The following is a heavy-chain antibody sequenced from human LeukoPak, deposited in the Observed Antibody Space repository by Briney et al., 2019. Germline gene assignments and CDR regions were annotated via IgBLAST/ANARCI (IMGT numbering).Heavy chain of an antibody. CDR3: AELGITMIGGV. CDR1: GFTFSTYS. CDR2: ISSSSSTI. D-gene: IGHD3-10*02. J-gene: IGHJ6*04. Sequence: GGSLRLSCAASGFTFSTYSGNWIRQAPGKGLEWVSYISSSSSTIYYADSVKGRFTISRDNAKNSLYLQMNSLRAEDTAVYYCAELGITMIGGVWGKGTTVTISS. V-gene: IGHV3-48*04.